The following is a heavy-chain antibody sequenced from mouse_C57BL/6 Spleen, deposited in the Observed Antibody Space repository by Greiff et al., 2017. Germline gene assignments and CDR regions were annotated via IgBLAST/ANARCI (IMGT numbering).Heavy chain of an antibody. J-gene: IGHJ3*01. D-gene: IGHD1-1*01. CDR1: GYSFTGYY. V-gene: IGHV1-42*01. Sequence: VQRVESGPELVKPGASVKISCKASGYSFTGYYMNWVKQSPEKSLEWIGEINPSTGGTTYNQKFKAKATLTVDKSSSTAYMQLKSLTSEDSAVYYCARGYGSSYPAWFAYWGQGTLVTVSA. CDR2: INPSTGGT. CDR3: ARGYGSSYPAWFAY.